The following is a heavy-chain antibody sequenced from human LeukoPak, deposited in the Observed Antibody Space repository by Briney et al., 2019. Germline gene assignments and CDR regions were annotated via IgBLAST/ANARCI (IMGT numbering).Heavy chain of an antibody. CDR1: GFTFGSYA. CDR3: ARGSSSGWYYAFDI. CDR2: ISYDGSNK. Sequence: GGSLRLSCAASGFTFGSYAMHWVRQAPGKGLEWVAVISYDGSNKYYADSVKGRFTISRDNSKNTLYLQMNSLRAEDTAVYYCARGSSSGWYYAFDIWGQGTMVTVSS. D-gene: IGHD6-19*01. V-gene: IGHV3-30-3*01. J-gene: IGHJ3*02.